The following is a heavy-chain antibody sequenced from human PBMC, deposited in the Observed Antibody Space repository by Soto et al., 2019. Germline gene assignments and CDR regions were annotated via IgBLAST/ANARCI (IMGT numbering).Heavy chain of an antibody. Sequence: QVHLVQSGTEVRKPGSSVTVSCKVSGGTFSTYTISWVRQAPGQGLQWMGGITPILRETTYAQNFQGRVFITADISATTAYMQLSDLAPEDTAMYYCARCSRYDFWSDSTSPSYYFDYWGQGTLVTVSS. V-gene: IGHV1-69*06. CDR1: GGTFSTYT. CDR3: ARCSRYDFWSDSTSPSYYFDY. D-gene: IGHD3-3*01. J-gene: IGHJ4*02. CDR2: ITPILRET.